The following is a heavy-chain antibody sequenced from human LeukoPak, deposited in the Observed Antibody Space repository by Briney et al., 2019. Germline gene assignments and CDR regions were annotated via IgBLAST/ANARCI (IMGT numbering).Heavy chain of an antibody. J-gene: IGHJ4*02. CDR3: ARGQLERGVRGVIITQAFGY. Sequence: SETLSLTCAVYGGSFSGYYWSWIRQPPGKGLEWIGEINHSGSTNYNPSLKSRVTISVDTSKNQFSLKLSSVTAADTAVYYCARGQLERGVRGVIITQAFGYWGQGTLVTVSS. D-gene: IGHD3-10*01. V-gene: IGHV4-34*01. CDR1: GGSFSGYY. CDR2: INHSGST.